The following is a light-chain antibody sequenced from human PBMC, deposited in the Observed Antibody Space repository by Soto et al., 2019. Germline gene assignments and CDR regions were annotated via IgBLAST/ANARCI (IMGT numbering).Light chain of an antibody. CDR3: ETCDGNTQV. Sequence: QSVLTQSSSASASLGSSVKLTCTLSSGHSSYIIAWHKQQPGKAPQYFMKLEGSGSYNKGSGVPDRFSGSSSGADRYLTISHLQFEDEADYYCETCDGNTQVFGGGTKVTVL. V-gene: IGLV4-60*02. CDR2: LEGSGSY. CDR1: SGHSSYI. J-gene: IGLJ2*01.